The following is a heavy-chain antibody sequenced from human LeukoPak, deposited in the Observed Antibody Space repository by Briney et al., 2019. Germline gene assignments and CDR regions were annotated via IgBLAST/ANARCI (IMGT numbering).Heavy chain of an antibody. D-gene: IGHD6-19*01. V-gene: IGHV5-51*01. J-gene: IGHJ4*02. Sequence: GESLKISCKGSGYSFTSYCIGWVRQMPGKGLEWMGFIDTVHSDPRSRPSFQGQVTISADKSISTAYLQWSSLKASDTAIYYCARHLYSSGWYWFYWGQGTLVTVSS. CDR2: IDTVHSDP. CDR1: GYSFTSYC. CDR3: ARHLYSSGWYWFY.